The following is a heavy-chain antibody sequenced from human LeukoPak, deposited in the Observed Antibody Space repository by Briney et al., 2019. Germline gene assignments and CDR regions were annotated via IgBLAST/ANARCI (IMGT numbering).Heavy chain of an antibody. CDR3: ARGTLAAAGTYY. V-gene: IGHV4-61*02. J-gene: IGHJ4*02. Sequence: SETLSLTCTVSGGSISSGSYYWSWIRQPAGKGLEWIGRIYTSGSTHYNPSLKSRVTISVDTSKNQFSLKLSSVTAADTAVYYCARGTLAAAGTYYWGQGTLVTVSS. CDR1: GGSISSGSYY. D-gene: IGHD6-13*01. CDR2: IYTSGST.